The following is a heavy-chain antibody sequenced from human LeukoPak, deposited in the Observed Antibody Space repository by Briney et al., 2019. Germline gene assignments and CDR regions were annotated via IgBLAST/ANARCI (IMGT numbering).Heavy chain of an antibody. V-gene: IGHV5-51*01. CDR1: GYSFTSYW. J-gene: IGHJ5*02. Sequence: GESLKISCKGSGYSFTSYWIGWVRQMPGKGLEWMGIIYPGDSDTRYSPSFQGQVTISADKSISTAYLQWSSLKASDTAMYYCARSSDYGSGSYYNVGGVYNRFDPWGQGTLVTVSS. CDR2: IYPGDSDT. CDR3: ARSSDYGSGSYYNVGGVYNRFDP. D-gene: IGHD3-10*01.